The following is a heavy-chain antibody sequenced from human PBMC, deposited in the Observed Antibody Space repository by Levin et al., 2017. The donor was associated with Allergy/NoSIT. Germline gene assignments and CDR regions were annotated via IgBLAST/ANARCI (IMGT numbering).Heavy chain of an antibody. Sequence: GGSLRLSCAASGFTFSSYGMHWVRQAPGKGLEWVAVIWYDGSNKYYADSVKGRFTISRDNSKNTLYLQMNSLRAEDTAVYYCARDVYIAAAAPDYWGQGTLVTVSS. D-gene: IGHD6-13*01. CDR2: IWYDGSNK. J-gene: IGHJ4*02. CDR1: GFTFSSYG. CDR3: ARDVYIAAAAPDY. V-gene: IGHV3-33*01.